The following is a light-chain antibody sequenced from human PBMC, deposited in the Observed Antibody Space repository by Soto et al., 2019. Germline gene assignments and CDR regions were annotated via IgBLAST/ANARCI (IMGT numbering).Light chain of an antibody. CDR3: QQYGSSPTLT. J-gene: IGKJ4*01. CDR2: GAS. V-gene: IGKV3-20*01. Sequence: EIVLTQSPGTLSLSPGERATLSCRASQSVSSSYLAWYQQKPGQAPRLLIYGASSRATGIPDRFSGGGSGTDFTPTISRLEPEDFAVYYCQQYGSSPTLTFGGGTKVDIK. CDR1: QSVSSSY.